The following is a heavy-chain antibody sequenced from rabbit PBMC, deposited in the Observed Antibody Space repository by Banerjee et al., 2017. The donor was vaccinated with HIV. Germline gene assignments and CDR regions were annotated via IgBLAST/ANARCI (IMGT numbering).Heavy chain of an antibody. D-gene: IGHD7-1*01. CDR2: IDAGSSGST. Sequence: QSLEESGGDLVKPGASLTLTCTASGFSFSNTYLMCWVRLAPGKGLEWSACIDAGSSGSTYYASWAKGRFTISKTSSTTVTLQMTSLTAADTATYFCARYVNNGGAGYPFNLWGPGTLVTVS. CDR1: GFSFSNTYL. CDR3: ARYVNNGGAGYPFNL. V-gene: IGHV1S40*01. J-gene: IGHJ4*01.